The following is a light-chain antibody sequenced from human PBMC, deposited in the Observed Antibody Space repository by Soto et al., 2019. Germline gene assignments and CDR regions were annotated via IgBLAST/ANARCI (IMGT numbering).Light chain of an antibody. CDR3: CSYAGISTFYV. CDR1: SSDVGSYNL. Sequence: QSVLTQPASVSGSPGQSITISCTGTSSDVGSYNLVSWYQQHPGNAPKLMIYGVNKRPSGVSNRFSGSKSGNTASLTISGLQAEDEADYYCCSYAGISTFYVFGTGTKLTVL. CDR2: GVN. V-gene: IGLV2-23*02. J-gene: IGLJ1*01.